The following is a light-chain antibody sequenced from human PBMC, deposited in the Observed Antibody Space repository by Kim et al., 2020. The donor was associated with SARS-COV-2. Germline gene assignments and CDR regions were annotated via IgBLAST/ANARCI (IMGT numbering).Light chain of an antibody. J-gene: IGKJ1*01. V-gene: IGKV3-20*01. Sequence: SREARTTPSGRARQRVINNYLAWYQQKPHQPPRLLIYGAYGRATGIPASFRGSGSGTDFTLTITRLEPEDVAVYYCQQYSSSPATFGQGTKVDIK. CDR1: QRVINNY. CDR2: GAY. CDR3: QQYSSSPAT.